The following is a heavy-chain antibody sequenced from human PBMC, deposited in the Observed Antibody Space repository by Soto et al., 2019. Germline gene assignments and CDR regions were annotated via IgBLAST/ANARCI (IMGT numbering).Heavy chain of an antibody. CDR3: ARGTKYSSGWFRNTYNWFDP. Sequence: SQTLSLTCVISGDSFSSNSAAWNWIRQSPSRGLEWLGRTYYRSKWYNDYAVSVKSRITINPDTSKNQFSLQLNSVTPEDTAVYYCARGTKYSSGWFRNTYNWFDPRGQGTLVTGS. J-gene: IGHJ5*02. V-gene: IGHV6-1*01. D-gene: IGHD6-19*01. CDR2: TYYRSKWYN. CDR1: GDSFSSNSAA.